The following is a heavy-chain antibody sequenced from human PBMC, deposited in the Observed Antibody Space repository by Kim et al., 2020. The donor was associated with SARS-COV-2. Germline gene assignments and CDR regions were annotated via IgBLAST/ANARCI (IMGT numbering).Heavy chain of an antibody. J-gene: IGHJ3*02. Sequence: GGSLRLSCAASGFTFSSYSMNWVRQAPGKGLEWVSSISSSSSYIYYADSVKGRFTISRDNAKNSLYLQMNSLRAEDTAVYYCARDVELRGFHDAFDIWGQGTMVTVSS. CDR1: GFTFSSYS. D-gene: IGHD1-7*01. CDR3: ARDVELRGFHDAFDI. CDR2: ISSSSSYI. V-gene: IGHV3-21*01.